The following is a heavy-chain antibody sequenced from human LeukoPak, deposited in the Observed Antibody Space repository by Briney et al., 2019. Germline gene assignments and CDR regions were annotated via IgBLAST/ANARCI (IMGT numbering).Heavy chain of an antibody. CDR3: ARLRVRGYGYGPWEGPTWLDY. CDR2: INHSGST. CDR1: GGSFSGYY. V-gene: IGHV4-34*01. J-gene: IGHJ4*02. Sequence: SETLSLTCAVYGGSFSGYYWSWIRQPPGKGLEWIGEINHSGSTNYNPSLKSRVTISVDTSKNQFSLRLTSVTAADTAVYYCARLRVRGYGYGPWEGPTWLDYWGQGTLVTVSS. D-gene: IGHD5-18*01.